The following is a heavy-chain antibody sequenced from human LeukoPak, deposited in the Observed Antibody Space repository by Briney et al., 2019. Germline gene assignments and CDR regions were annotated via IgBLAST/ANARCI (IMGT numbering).Heavy chain of an antibody. CDR1: GGSVSGYY. Sequence: SETQSLTCTVSGGSVSGYYWSWLRHPPGKGLEWIGYIFYSGTTLYSTSLKSRVTMSVDTSENQFSLKLSSVTAADTAVYYCARHDVVPVIRRGFDFWGQGTLVTVSS. CDR2: IFYSGTT. V-gene: IGHV4-59*08. CDR3: ARHDVVPVIRRGFDF. J-gene: IGHJ4*02. D-gene: IGHD2-21*02.